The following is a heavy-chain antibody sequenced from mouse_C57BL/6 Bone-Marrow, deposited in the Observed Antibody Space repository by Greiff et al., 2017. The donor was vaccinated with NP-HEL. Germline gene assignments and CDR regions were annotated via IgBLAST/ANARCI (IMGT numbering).Heavy chain of an antibody. Sequence: QVQLQQSGAELVMPGASVKLSCKASGYTFTSYWMHWVKQRPGQGLEWIGEIDPSDSYTNYNQKFKGKSTLTVDKSSSTAYMQLSSLTSEDSAVYYCARDPSYYGSSSYAMDYWGQGTSVTVSS. V-gene: IGHV1-69*01. CDR1: GYTFTSYW. J-gene: IGHJ4*01. CDR2: IDPSDSYT. CDR3: ARDPSYYGSSSYAMDY. D-gene: IGHD1-1*01.